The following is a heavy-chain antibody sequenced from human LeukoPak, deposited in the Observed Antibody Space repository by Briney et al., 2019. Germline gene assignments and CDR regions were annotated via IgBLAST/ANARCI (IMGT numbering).Heavy chain of an antibody. D-gene: IGHD3-16*01. J-gene: IGHJ4*02. CDR2: VDPEGGET. CDR1: GYTFTDYY. CDR3: ATSYTTGNDY. Sequence: ASVKVSCKVSGYTFTDYYMHWVQQAPGKGVEWMGLVDPEGGETIYAEKFQGRVTITADTSTDTAYMELSSLRSEDTAVYYCATSYTTGNDYWGQGTLVTVSS. V-gene: IGHV1-69-2*01.